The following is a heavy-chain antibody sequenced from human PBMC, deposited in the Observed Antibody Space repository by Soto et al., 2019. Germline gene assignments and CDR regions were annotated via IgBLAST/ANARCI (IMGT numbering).Heavy chain of an antibody. CDR3: AREGVTTYFQH. Sequence: LSLTCAVSGGSISSGGYSWSWIRQPPGKGLEWIGYIYHSGSTYYNPSLKSRVTISVDRSKNQFSLKLSSVTAADTAVYYCAREGVTTYFQHWGQGTLVTVSS. J-gene: IGHJ1*01. V-gene: IGHV4-30-2*01. CDR1: GGSISSGGYS. CDR2: IYHSGST. D-gene: IGHD3-22*01.